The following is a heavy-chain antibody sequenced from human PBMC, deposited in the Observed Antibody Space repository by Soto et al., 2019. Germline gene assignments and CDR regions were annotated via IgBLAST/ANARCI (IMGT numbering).Heavy chain of an antibody. J-gene: IGHJ4*02. D-gene: IGHD1-26*01. CDR1: GGSISSSSFH. Sequence: SDTLCLTCTVSGGSISSSSFHWGWIRQPPGKGLEWIGSIYYSGSTYYSPSLKSRVTISVDTSKNQFSLRLSSVTAADTAVYYCARTPLLWGQGTLVTVSS. V-gene: IGHV4-39*07. CDR2: IYYSGST. CDR3: ARTPLL.